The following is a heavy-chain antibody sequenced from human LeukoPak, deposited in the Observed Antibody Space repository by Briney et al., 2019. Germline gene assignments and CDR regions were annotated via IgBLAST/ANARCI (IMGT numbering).Heavy chain of an antibody. D-gene: IGHD1-26*01. Sequence: GGSLRLSCAASGFTFSSYAMSWVRQAPGKGLEWVSAISGSGGSTNYADSVKGRFTISRDNSKNTLYLQMNGLGAEDTAVYYCAKNSAGGANYYYYMDVWGKGTTVTVSS. J-gene: IGHJ6*03. V-gene: IGHV3-23*01. CDR2: ISGSGGST. CDR1: GFTFSSYA. CDR3: AKNSAGGANYYYYMDV.